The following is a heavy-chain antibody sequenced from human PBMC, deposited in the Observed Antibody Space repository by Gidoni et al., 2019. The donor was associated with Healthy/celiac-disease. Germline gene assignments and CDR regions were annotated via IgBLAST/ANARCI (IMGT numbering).Heavy chain of an antibody. J-gene: IGHJ4*02. CDR2: ISYDGSNK. Sequence: VQPGRSLRLSCEASGFTFSSYAMHWVRQAPGKGLECVAVISYDGSNKDYADSVKSRFTIYRDNSKNTLYLQMNSLRAEDTAVYYCARGPYALDYWGQGTLVTVSS. D-gene: IGHD2-2*01. V-gene: IGHV3-30-3*01. CDR1: GFTFSSYA. CDR3: ARGPYALDY.